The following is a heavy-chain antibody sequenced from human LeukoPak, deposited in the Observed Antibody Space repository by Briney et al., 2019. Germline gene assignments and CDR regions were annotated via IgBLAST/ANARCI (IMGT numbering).Heavy chain of an antibody. CDR1: GGSISNYY. CDR3: ARGPGTWYYY. V-gene: IGHV4-34*01. CDR2: INHSGST. Sequence: KPSETLSLTCTVSGGSISNYYWSWIRQPPGKGLEWIGEINHSGSTNYNPSLKSRVTISIDTSKNQFSLKLSSVTAADTALYYCARGPGTWYYYWGQGTLVTVSS. J-gene: IGHJ4*02. D-gene: IGHD6-13*01.